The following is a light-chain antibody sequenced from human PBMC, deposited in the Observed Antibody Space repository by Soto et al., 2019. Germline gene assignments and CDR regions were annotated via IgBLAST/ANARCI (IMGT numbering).Light chain of an antibody. V-gene: IGKV3-11*01. CDR1: QSVSSY. CDR3: QQRSNWPWT. J-gene: IGKJ1*01. Sequence: IVLTQSPATQSLSQGEMATRXXGASQSVSSYLAWSQQKPGQAPRXLIYAASNRATGIPARFSGSGSGTDFPLTLSSLEPEDFAVYYCQQRSNWPWTCGQGTKVDIK. CDR2: AAS.